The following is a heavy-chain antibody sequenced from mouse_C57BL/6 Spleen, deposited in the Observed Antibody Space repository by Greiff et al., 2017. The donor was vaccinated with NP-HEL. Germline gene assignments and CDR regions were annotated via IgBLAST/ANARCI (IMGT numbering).Heavy chain of an antibody. Sequence: EVQLQQSGPELVKPGASVKISCKASGYSFTGYYMNWVKQSPEKSLEWIGEINPSTGGTTYNQKFKAKATLTVDKSSSTAYMQLKSLTSEDSAGYYFASNYGSSYDYAMDYWGQGTSVTVSS. J-gene: IGHJ4*01. CDR3: ASNYGSSYDYAMDY. V-gene: IGHV1-42*01. D-gene: IGHD1-1*01. CDR1: GYSFTGYY. CDR2: INPSTGGT.